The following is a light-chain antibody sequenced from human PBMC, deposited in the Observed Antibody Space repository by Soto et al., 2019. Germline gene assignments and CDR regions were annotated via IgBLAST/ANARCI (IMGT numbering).Light chain of an antibody. J-gene: IGKJ5*01. CDR3: QQYGSSHT. CDR2: GAS. CDR1: QSVSSN. V-gene: IGKV3D-15*01. Sequence: EIVMTQSPATLSVSPGERATLSCRASQSVSSNFAWYQQKPGQAPRLLIFGASTRATGIPDRFSGSGAGAYFNLTISRLEPADFGVYYCQQYGSSHTFGQGTRLEIK.